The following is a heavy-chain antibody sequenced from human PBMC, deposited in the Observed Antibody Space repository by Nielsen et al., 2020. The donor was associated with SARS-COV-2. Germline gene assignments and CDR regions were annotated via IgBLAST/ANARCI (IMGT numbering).Heavy chain of an antibody. J-gene: IGHJ4*02. V-gene: IGHV4-4*02. Sequence: SETLSLTCAVSGGSISSSNWWSWVRQPPGKGLEWIGEIYHSGSTNYNPSLKSRVTISVDKSKNQFSLKLSSVTAADTAVYYCAGEALSGSTGFDYWGQGTLVTVSS. CDR3: AGEALSGSTGFDY. CDR2: IYHSGST. CDR1: GGSISSSNW. D-gene: IGHD2-2*01.